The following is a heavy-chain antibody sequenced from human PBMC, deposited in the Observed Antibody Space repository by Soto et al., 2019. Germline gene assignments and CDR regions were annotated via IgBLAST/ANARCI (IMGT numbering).Heavy chain of an antibody. V-gene: IGHV4-4*07. Sequence: PSETLSLTCTVSGGSISSYYCSWIRQPAGKGLEWIGRIYTSGGTNYNPSLKSRVTMSVDTSKNQFSLKLSSVTAADTAVYYCARERPGYCSGGSCYVNWFDPWGQGTLVTVSS. D-gene: IGHD2-15*01. CDR3: ARERPGYCSGGSCYVNWFDP. J-gene: IGHJ5*02. CDR2: IYTSGGT. CDR1: GGSISSYY.